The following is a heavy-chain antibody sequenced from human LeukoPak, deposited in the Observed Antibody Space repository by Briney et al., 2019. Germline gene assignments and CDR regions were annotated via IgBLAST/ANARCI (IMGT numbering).Heavy chain of an antibody. CDR3: ARGGYCSSTSCYSQY. J-gene: IGHJ4*02. CDR2: ISAYNGNT. V-gene: IGHV1-18*01. Sequence: VASVKVSCKASGYTFTSYGISWVRQAPGQGLEWMGWISAYNGNTNYAQKLQGRVTMTTDTSTSTAYMELRSLRSDDTAVYYCARGGYCSSTSCYSQYWGQGTLVTVSS. CDR1: GYTFTSYG. D-gene: IGHD2-2*02.